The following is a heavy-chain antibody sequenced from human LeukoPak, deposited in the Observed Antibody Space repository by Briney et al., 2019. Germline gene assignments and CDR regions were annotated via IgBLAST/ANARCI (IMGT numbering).Heavy chain of an antibody. Sequence: KTGGSLRLSCVASEFTFSSYNMNWVRQAPGKGLEWVSSISSSSSYIYYADSVRGRFTISRDNSKNTLYLQMNSLRAEDTAVYYCAKVQNYDFWSGYSGIDYWGQGTLVTVSS. CDR3: AKVQNYDFWSGYSGIDY. D-gene: IGHD3-3*01. V-gene: IGHV3-21*01. CDR1: EFTFSSYN. J-gene: IGHJ4*02. CDR2: ISSSSSYI.